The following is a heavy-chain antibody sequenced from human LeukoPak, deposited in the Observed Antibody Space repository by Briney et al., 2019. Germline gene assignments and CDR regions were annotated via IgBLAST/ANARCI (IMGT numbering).Heavy chain of an antibody. CDR3: ARRGITISGVLVYHYSGLDV. V-gene: IGHV3-9*01. D-gene: IGHD3-3*01. CDR1: GFTFDDYA. CDR2: ISWNSGSI. J-gene: IGHJ6*02. Sequence: GGSLRLSCVASGFTFDDYAMHWVRQAPGKGLEWVSGISWNSGSIGYADSVNGRFAISRDNAKNSLYLQMSSLRAEDTAVYYCARRGITISGVLVYHYSGLDVWGQGTTVTVSS.